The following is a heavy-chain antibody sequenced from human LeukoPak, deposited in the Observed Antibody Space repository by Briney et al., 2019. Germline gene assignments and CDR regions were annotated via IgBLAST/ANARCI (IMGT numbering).Heavy chain of an antibody. CDR1: GYTFTSYG. Sequence: SVKVSCKASGYTFTSYGISWVRQAPGQGPEWMGGIIPIFGTANYAQKFQGRVTITTDESTSTAYMELSSLRSEDTAVYYCARAGSGYYNYYYMDVWGKGTTVTVSS. V-gene: IGHV1-69*05. D-gene: IGHD3-3*01. CDR3: ARAGSGYYNYYYMDV. J-gene: IGHJ6*03. CDR2: IIPIFGTA.